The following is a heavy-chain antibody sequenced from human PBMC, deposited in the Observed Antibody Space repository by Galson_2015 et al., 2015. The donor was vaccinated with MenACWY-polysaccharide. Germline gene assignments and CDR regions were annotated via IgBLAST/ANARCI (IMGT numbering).Heavy chain of an antibody. CDR3: AKVGPRSSWTQGIDY. J-gene: IGHJ4*02. Sequence: SLRLSCAASGFSFSANGMSWVRQAPGRGLEWVSGSGSGGGLYYADSVKGRFTVSRDNSKNTLYLQMNNLRAEDTAVYYCAKVGPRSSWTQGIDYRGQGTPVTVPS. CDR2: SGSGGGL. CDR1: GFSFSANG. D-gene: IGHD6-13*01. V-gene: IGHV3-23*01.